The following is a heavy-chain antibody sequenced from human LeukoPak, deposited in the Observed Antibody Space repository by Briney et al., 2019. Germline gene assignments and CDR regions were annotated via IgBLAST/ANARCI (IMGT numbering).Heavy chain of an antibody. CDR3: ASEGVNSMLRGVIYGMDV. D-gene: IGHD3-10*01. CDR2: ISGSTGYI. CDR1: GFTFSSYS. J-gene: IGHJ6*02. Sequence: GGSLRLSCAASGFTFSSYSMTWVRQAPGKGLEWVSSISGSTGYIYYADSVKGRFTISRDNAKNSLYLQMNNLRAEDTAVYYCASEGVNSMLRGVIYGMDVWGQGTTVTVSS. V-gene: IGHV3-21*01.